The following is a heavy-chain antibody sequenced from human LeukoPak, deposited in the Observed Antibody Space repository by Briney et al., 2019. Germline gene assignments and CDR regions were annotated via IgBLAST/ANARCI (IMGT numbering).Heavy chain of an antibody. D-gene: IGHD6-13*01. J-gene: IGHJ4*02. CDR2: ISRSGDST. Sequence: GGSLRLSCAASGFTFTSYAMTWVRQAPGKGLEWVSGISRSGDSTDYADSVKGRFTISRDNPKNMVYLQMNSLRVEDTAVYFCATRSYSAGRDFWGQGTLGTVSS. CDR1: GFTFTSYA. V-gene: IGHV3-23*01. CDR3: ATRSYSAGRDF.